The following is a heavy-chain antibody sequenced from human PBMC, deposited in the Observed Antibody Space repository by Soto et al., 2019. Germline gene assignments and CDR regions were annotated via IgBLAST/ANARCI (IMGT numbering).Heavy chain of an antibody. J-gene: IGHJ4*02. CDR1: RGYITSSSYS. D-gene: IGHD4-17*01. V-gene: IGHV4-39*01. CDR3: ARGLRWTRAFDF. CDR2: MSHTGST. Sequence: QLQLQESGPGRVKPSETLFLTCSVSRGYITSSSYSWGWIRQSPGTGLQWIGSMSHTGSTFYNPSLKGRVAISVDTSKTQISLKLSSVTAADTGTYYCARGLRWTRAFDFWGQGTLVAVSS.